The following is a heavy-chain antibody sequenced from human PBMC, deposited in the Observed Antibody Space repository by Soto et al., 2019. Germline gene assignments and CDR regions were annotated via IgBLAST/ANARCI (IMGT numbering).Heavy chain of an antibody. V-gene: IGHV4-39*01. D-gene: IGHD4-17*01. Sequence: SETLSLTCTVSGVSISSSSNHWGWIRQPPGKGLEWIGNIYYSENTYYNPSLKSRVTISVDTSKNQFSLRLTSVTAADTAVYYCATHPPYGPLDHWGQGTLVTVSS. J-gene: IGHJ4*02. CDR3: ATHPPYGPLDH. CDR1: GVSISSSSNH. CDR2: IYYSENT.